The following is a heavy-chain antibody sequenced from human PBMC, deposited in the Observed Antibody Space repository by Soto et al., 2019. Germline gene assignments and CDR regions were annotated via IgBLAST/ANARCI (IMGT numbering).Heavy chain of an antibody. CDR3: AREPLPIYCTNGVCYTDY. CDR1: GFTVSSNY. CDR2: IYSGGST. V-gene: IGHV3-66*01. D-gene: IGHD2-8*01. J-gene: IGHJ4*02. Sequence: EVQLVESGGGLVQPGGSLRLSCAASGFTVSSNYMSWVRQAPGKGLEWVSVIYSGGSTYYADSVKGRFTISRDNSKNTLYLQMNSLRAEDTAVYYCAREPLPIYCTNGVCYTDYWGQGTLVTVSS.